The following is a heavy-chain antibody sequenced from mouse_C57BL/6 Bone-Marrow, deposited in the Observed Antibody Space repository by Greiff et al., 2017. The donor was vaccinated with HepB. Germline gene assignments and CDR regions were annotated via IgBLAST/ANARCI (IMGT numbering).Heavy chain of an antibody. CDR3: ARRGWYYAMDY. CDR1: GYSITSGYD. V-gene: IGHV3-1*01. CDR2: ISYSGST. J-gene: IGHJ4*01. Sequence: EVKLVESGPGMVKPSQSLSLTCTVTGYSITSGYDWHWIRHFPGNKLEWMGYISYSGSTNYNPSLKSRISITHDTSKNHFFLKLNSVTTEDTATYYCARRGWYYAMDYWGQGTSVTVSS. D-gene: IGHD1-1*02.